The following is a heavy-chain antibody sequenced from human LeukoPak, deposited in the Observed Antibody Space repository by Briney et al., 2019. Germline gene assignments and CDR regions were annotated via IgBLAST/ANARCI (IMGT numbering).Heavy chain of an antibody. J-gene: IGHJ4*02. D-gene: IGHD6-19*01. CDR2: IYPGDSDT. V-gene: IGHV5-51*01. CDR1: GYSFTSYW. Sequence: HGESLKISCKGSGYSFTSYWIGWVRQMPGKGLEWMGIIYPGDSDTRYSPSFQGQVTISADKSISTAYLQWSSLKASDTAMYYCAANGYSSGWAFDYWGQGTLVTVSS. CDR3: AANGYSSGWAFDY.